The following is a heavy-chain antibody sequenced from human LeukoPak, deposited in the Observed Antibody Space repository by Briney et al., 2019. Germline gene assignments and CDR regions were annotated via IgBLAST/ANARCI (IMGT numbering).Heavy chain of an antibody. CDR2: IWYDGSNK. CDR1: GFTFSSYG. J-gene: IGHJ4*02. Sequence: GGSLRLSCAASGFTFSSYGTHWVRRAPGKGLEWVAVIWYDGSNKYYADSVKGRFTISRDNSKNTLYLQMNSLRAEDTAVYYCARDPCSGGSCYSDNFDYWGQGTQVTVSS. V-gene: IGHV3-33*01. D-gene: IGHD2-15*01. CDR3: ARDPCSGGSCYSDNFDY.